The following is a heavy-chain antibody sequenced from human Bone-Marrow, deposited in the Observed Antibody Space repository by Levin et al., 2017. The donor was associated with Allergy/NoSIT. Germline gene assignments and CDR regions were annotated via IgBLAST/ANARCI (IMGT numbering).Heavy chain of an antibody. D-gene: IGHD2-2*01. CDR1: GFTFRNYG. J-gene: IGHJ5*02. CDR3: ARDQGTSWTNWFDP. Sequence: QPGGSLRLSCVASGFTFRNYGMNWVRQAPGKGLEWVSYIGGDNSTRYYADSVKGRFTVSRDNAKNSLYLQIHSLRVEDMAVYYCARDQGTSWTNWFDPWGQGTLVTVSS. CDR2: IGGDNSTR. V-gene: IGHV3-48*01.